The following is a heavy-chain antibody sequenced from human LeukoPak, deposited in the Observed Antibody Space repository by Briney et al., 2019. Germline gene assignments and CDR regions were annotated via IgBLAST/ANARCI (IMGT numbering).Heavy chain of an antibody. CDR2: IYYSGST. D-gene: IGHD3-9*01. CDR3: ARVIGVGDYDILTGYISYMDV. Sequence: SETLSLTCTVSGGSISSYYWSWILQPPGKGLEWIGYIYYSGSTNYNPSLKSRVTISVDTSKNQFSLKLSSVTAADTAVYYCARVIGVGDYDILTGYISYMDVWGKGTTVTISS. J-gene: IGHJ6*03. V-gene: IGHV4-59*01. CDR1: GGSISSYY.